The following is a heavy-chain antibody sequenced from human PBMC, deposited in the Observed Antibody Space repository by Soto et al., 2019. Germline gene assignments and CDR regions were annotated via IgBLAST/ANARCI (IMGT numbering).Heavy chain of an antibody. V-gene: IGHV4-59*01. CDR2: VYYSGTT. CDR1: GDSINNYY. CDR3: ARGYSSNWFRVDY. D-gene: IGHD6-13*01. J-gene: IGHJ4*02. Sequence: SETLSLTCTVSGDSINNYYWTWIRQPPGKGLEWIGYVYYSGTTDYNPSLRSRLTISVDTSKNQFSLNLNSVTAADTAVYYCARGYSSNWFRVDYWGQGILVTVSS.